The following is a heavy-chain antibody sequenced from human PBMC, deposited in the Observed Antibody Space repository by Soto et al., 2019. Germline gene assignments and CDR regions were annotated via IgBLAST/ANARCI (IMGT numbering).Heavy chain of an antibody. CDR1: GYTFTSYD. Sequence: QVQLVQSGAEVKKPGASVKVSCKASGYTFTSYDINWVRQATGQGLEWMGWMNPNRGNTGYAQKFQGRVTMTRNTSISTAYMELSSMRSEDTAVYYCAREWSAAGTGWFDPWCQGTLVTVSS. V-gene: IGHV1-8*01. D-gene: IGHD6-13*01. CDR2: MNPNRGNT. CDR3: AREWSAAGTGWFDP. J-gene: IGHJ5*02.